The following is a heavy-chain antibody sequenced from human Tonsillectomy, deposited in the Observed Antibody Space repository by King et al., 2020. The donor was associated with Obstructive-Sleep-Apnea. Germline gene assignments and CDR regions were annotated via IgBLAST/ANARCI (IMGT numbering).Heavy chain of an antibody. Sequence: QLQESGPGLVKPSQTLSLTCTVSGGSISSGGYYWSWIRQHPGKGLEWIGYIYYSGSTYYNPSLKSRVTISLDTSKNQFSLKLRSVTAADTAVYYCARDVGYCSSTSCYPYNWFDPWGQGTLVTVSS. V-gene: IGHV4-31*03. J-gene: IGHJ5*02. CDR2: IYYSGST. CDR3: ARDVGYCSSTSCYPYNWFDP. CDR1: GGSISSGGYY. D-gene: IGHD2-2*01.